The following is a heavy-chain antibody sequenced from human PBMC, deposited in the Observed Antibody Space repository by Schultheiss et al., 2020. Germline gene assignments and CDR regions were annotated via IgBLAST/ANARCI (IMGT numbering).Heavy chain of an antibody. J-gene: IGHJ4*02. V-gene: IGHV4-31*03. CDR2: IYYSGST. D-gene: IGHD2-15*01. Sequence: SQTLSLTCTVSGGSISSSSYYWSWIRQHPGKGLEWIGYIYYSGSTYYNPSLKSRVTISVDTSKNQFSLKLSSVTAADTAVYYCARSLYCSGGSCGFFDYWGQGTLVTVSS. CDR3: ARSLYCSGGSCGFFDY. CDR1: GGSISSSSYY.